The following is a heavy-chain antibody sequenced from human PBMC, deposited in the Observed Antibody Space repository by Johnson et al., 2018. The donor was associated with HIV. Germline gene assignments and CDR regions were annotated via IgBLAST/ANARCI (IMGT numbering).Heavy chain of an antibody. D-gene: IGHD1-26*01. CDR1: GFTVSSNY. CDR3: AKDVELHGAFDI. J-gene: IGHJ3*02. Sequence: QVQLVESGGGLVQPGGSLRLSCAASGFTVSSNYMHWVRQATGKGLEWVAVIWYDGSNKYYADSVKGRFTISRDNSKNTLYLQMNSLRAEDTAVYYCAKDVELHGAFDIWGQGTMVTVSS. V-gene: IGHV3-30*02. CDR2: IWYDGSNK.